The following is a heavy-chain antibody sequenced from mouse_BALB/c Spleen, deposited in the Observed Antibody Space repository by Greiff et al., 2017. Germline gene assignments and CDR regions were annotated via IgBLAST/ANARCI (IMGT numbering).Heavy chain of an antibody. CDR2: ISSGSSTI. CDR1: GFTFSSFG. Sequence: EVQLVESGGGLVQPGGSRKLSCAASGFTFSSFGMHWVRQAPEKGLEWVAYISSGSSTIYYADTVKGRFTISRDNPKNTLFLQMTSLRSEDTAMYYCARYGYPPYAMDYWGQGTSVTVSS. V-gene: IGHV5-17*02. CDR3: ARYGYPPYAMDY. J-gene: IGHJ4*01. D-gene: IGHD1-2*01.